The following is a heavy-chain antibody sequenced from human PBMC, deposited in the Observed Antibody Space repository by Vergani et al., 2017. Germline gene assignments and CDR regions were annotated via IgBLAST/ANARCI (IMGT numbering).Heavy chain of an antibody. CDR3: ARGFASVVAADY. CDR2: INHSGRT. V-gene: IGHV4-34*01. CDR1: GPSFSAYY. D-gene: IGHD2-15*01. Sequence: QVQLQQWGAGLLKPSETLSLTSAVSGPSFSAYYWSWIRQPPWKGLEWIGEINHSGRTNYNPSLKSRGTISVDTSKNQFSLKLSSVTAADTAVYYCARGFASVVAADYWGQGTLVTVSS. J-gene: IGHJ4*02.